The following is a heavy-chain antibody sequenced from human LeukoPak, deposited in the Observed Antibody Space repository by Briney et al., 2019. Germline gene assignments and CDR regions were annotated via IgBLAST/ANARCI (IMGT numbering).Heavy chain of an antibody. J-gene: IGHJ4*02. CDR3: ARGGFYCSGGSCYPPFDY. CDR1: GYTFTGYY. CDR2: INPNSGGT. V-gene: IGHV1-2*02. Sequence: ASVKVSCKASGYTFTGYYMHWVRQAPGQGLEWMGWINPNSGGTNYAQKFQGRVTMTRDTSISTAYMELSRLRSDDTAVYYCARGGFYCSGGSCYPPFDYWGQGTLDTVSS. D-gene: IGHD2-15*01.